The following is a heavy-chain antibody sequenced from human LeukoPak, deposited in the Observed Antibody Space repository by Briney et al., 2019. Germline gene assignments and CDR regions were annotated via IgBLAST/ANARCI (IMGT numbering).Heavy chain of an antibody. CDR3: ARIKMTGTTNYGMDV. V-gene: IGHV1-2*02. CDR2: INPNSGGT. CDR1: GYTFTGYY. J-gene: IGHJ6*02. D-gene: IGHD1-7*01. Sequence: ASVKVSCKASGYTFTGYYMHWVRQAPGQGLEWMGWINPNSGGTNHAQKFQGRVTMTRDTSISTAYMELSRLRSDDTAVYYCARIKMTGTTNYGMDVWGQGTTVTVSS.